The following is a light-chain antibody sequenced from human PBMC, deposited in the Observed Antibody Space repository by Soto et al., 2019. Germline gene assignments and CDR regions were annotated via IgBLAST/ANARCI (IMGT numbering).Light chain of an antibody. J-gene: IGLJ1*01. CDR1: SSNIGSNY. V-gene: IGLV2-14*02. CDR2: EGS. CDR3: SSYASSTTPYV. Sequence: QSVLTQPPSASGTPGQRVTISCSGSSSNIGSNYVYWYQQLPGKAPKLMIYEGSKRPSGVSNRFSGSKSGNTASLTISGLQAEDEADYYCSSYASSTTPYVFGTGTKVTVL.